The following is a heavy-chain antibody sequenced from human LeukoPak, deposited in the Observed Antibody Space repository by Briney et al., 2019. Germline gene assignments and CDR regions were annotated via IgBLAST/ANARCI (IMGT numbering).Heavy chain of an antibody. D-gene: IGHD6-6*01. CDR3: ARAPIAARTNWFDP. CDR2: SSSSSSYI. CDR1: GFTFSSYS. J-gene: IGHJ5*02. V-gene: IGHV3-21*01. Sequence: PGGSLRLSCAASGFTFSSYSMTWVRQAPGKGLEWVSSSSSSSSYIYYADSVKGRFTISRDNAKNSLYLQMNSLRAEDTAVYYCARAPIAARTNWFDPWGQGTLVTVSS.